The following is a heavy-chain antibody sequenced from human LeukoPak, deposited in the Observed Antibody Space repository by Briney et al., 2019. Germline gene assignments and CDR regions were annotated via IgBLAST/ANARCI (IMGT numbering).Heavy chain of an antibody. J-gene: IGHJ4*02. CDR2: IWSDGINK. V-gene: IGHV3-33*01. D-gene: IGHD6-13*01. CDR3: ARGTYSSSSYYFDY. Sequence: PGGSLRLSCAASGFTFSNYGSHWVRQAPGKGLEWVAVIWSDGINKYYVDSVKGRFTISRDNSKNTLYLQINGLRADVTAVYYCARGTYSSSSYYFDYWGQGSLVTGSS. CDR1: GFTFSNYG.